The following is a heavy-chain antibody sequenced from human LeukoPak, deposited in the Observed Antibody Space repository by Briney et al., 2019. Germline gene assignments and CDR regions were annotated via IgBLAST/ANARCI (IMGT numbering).Heavy chain of an antibody. V-gene: IGHV3-48*01. Sequence: GGSLRLSCAASGFTFSSYSMNWVRQAPGKGLEWVSYISSGSSTIHYADSVKGRFTISRDNAKSSLFLQMNSLRAEDTAVYYCAGIPLSTTMVDYWGQGTLDTVSS. CDR3: AGIPLSTTMVDY. D-gene: IGHD5-18*01. J-gene: IGHJ4*02. CDR1: GFTFSSYS. CDR2: ISSGSSTI.